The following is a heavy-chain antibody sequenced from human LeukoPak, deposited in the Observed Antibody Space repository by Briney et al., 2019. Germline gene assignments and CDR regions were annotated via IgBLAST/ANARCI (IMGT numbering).Heavy chain of an antibody. Sequence: GGSLRLSCAASGFTFSSYWMSWVRQAPGKGLEWVANIKQDGSEKYYVDSVKGQFTISRDNAKNSLYLQMNSLRAEDTAVYYCARDQDWSGYIFDYWGQGTLVTVSS. CDR1: GFTFSSYW. D-gene: IGHD3-3*01. V-gene: IGHV3-7*01. J-gene: IGHJ4*02. CDR2: IKQDGSEK. CDR3: ARDQDWSGYIFDY.